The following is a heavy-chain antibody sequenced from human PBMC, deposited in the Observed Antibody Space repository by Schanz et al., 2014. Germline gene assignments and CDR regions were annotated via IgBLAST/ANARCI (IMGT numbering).Heavy chain of an antibody. CDR2: IRYDGSNK. V-gene: IGHV3-30*02. J-gene: IGHJ4*02. Sequence: QVQLVESGGGVVQPGGSLRLSCAASGFTFSSYGMHWVRQAPGKGLEWVAFIRYDGSNKYYADSVKGRFTISRDNSKNTLYLQMNSLRAEDTAVYYCAKVVLYYYGSGFDYWGQGTLVTVSS. CDR3: AKVVLYYYGSGFDY. CDR1: GFTFSSYG. D-gene: IGHD3-10*01.